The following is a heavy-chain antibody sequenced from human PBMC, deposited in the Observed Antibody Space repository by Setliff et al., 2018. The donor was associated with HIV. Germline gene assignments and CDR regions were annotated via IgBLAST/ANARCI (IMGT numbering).Heavy chain of an antibody. CDR1: GVSISGYY. J-gene: IGHJ4*02. Sequence: SETLSLTCTVSGVSISGYYWSWIRQPPGKGLEWIGYIYTSGSTSYNPSLKSRVTISVDTSKNQFSLRLTSVTAADTAVYYCARQPRWLQFPRYFDYWAREPWSPSPQ. CDR3: ARQPRWLQFPRYFDY. D-gene: IGHD5-12*01. CDR2: IYTSGST. V-gene: IGHV4-59*08.